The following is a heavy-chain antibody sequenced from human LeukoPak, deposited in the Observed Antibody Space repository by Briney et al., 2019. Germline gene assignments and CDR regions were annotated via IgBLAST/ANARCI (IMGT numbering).Heavy chain of an antibody. V-gene: IGHV4-59*01. J-gene: IGHJ4*02. D-gene: IGHD3-16*01. CDR1: GGSISSYY. CDR3: ARGGGGGRSSASY. Sequence: PSETLTLTCTVSGGSISSYYWSWIRQPPGKGLEWIGYIYYSGRTNYNPSLKSRVTISVDTSKNQFSLKLSSVTAADTAVYYCARGGGGGRSSASYWGQGTLVTDSS. CDR2: IYYSGRT.